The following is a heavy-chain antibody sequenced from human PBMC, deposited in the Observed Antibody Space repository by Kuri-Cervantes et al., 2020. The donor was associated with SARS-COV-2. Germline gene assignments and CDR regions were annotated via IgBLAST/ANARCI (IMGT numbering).Heavy chain of an antibody. CDR2: IIPIFGTA. V-gene: IGHV1-69*05. CDR1: GGTFSSYA. D-gene: IGHD3-10*01. Sequence: KISCKASGGTFSSYAISWVRQAPGQGLEWMGGIIPIFGTANYAQKLQGRVTITRDTSTSTAYMELRSLRSDDTAVYYCAREAWFGELLGLFDYWGQGTLVTVSS. CDR3: AREAWFGELLGLFDY. J-gene: IGHJ4*02.